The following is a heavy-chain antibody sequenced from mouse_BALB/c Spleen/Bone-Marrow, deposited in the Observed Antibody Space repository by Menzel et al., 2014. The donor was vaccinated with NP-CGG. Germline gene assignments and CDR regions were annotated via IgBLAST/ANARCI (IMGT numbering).Heavy chain of an antibody. D-gene: IGHD1-1*01. Sequence: VQLQQPGAELVKPGASVKLSCTASGFNIKDTYMHWVKQRPEQGLEWIGRIDPANGNTKYDPKFQGKATITADTSSNTAYLQLSSLTSEDTAVYYCARYYYDYYFDYWGQGTTLTVSS. CDR2: IDPANGNT. V-gene: IGHV14-3*02. J-gene: IGHJ2*01. CDR3: ARYYYDYYFDY. CDR1: GFNIKDTY.